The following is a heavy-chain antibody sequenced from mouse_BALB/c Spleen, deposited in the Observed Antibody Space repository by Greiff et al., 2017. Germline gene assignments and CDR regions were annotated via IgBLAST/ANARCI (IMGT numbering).Heavy chain of an antibody. J-gene: IGHJ4*01. Sequence: EVQWVESGPSFVKPSQTLSLTCSVTGDSITSGYWNWIRKFPGNKLEYMGYISYSGSTYYNPSLKSRISITRDTSKNQYYLQLNSVTTEDTATYYCARSIYYGNSYAMDYWGQGTSVTVSS. V-gene: IGHV3-8*02. CDR1: GDSITSGY. CDR3: ARSIYYGNSYAMDY. D-gene: IGHD2-1*01. CDR2: ISYSGST.